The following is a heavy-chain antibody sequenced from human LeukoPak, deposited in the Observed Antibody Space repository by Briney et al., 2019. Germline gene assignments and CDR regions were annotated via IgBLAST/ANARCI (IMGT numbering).Heavy chain of an antibody. V-gene: IGHV1-58*01. CDR1: GFTFTSSA. CDR3: AADPAGNAFDI. Sequence: GASVKVSCKASGFTFTSSAVQWVRQARGQRLEWIGWIVVGSGNTDYAQKFQERVTITRDMSTSTAYMELSSLRSEDTAVYYCAADPAGNAFDIWGQGTMVTVSS. D-gene: IGHD3-10*01. J-gene: IGHJ3*02. CDR2: IVVGSGNT.